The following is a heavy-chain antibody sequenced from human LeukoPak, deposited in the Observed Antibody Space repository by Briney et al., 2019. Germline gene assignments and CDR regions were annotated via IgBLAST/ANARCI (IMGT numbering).Heavy chain of an antibody. Sequence: PSETLSLTCTVSGGSISSYYWSWIRQPAGKVLEWIWRIYTSGSTNYNPSLKSRVTMSLDKSSNQLSLNLTSVTAADTATYYCSRESGAFCPFGYWGQGTLVIVSS. J-gene: IGHJ4*02. CDR2: IYTSGST. CDR3: SRESGAFCPFGY. V-gene: IGHV4-4*07. D-gene: IGHD1-26*01. CDR1: GGSISSYY.